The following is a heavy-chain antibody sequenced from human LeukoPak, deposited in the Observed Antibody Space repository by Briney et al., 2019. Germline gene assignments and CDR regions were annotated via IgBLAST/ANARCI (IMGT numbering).Heavy chain of an antibody. D-gene: IGHD6-13*01. CDR1: GGSISSYY. CDR3: ASQGGYIAPLAL. Sequence: PSETLSLTCTVSGGSISSYYWSWVRQPPGKGLEWIGYISYSGNTNYNPSLKSRVTISVDTPKNQFSLRLSSVTAADTAVYYCASQGGYIAPLALWGQGTLVTVSS. J-gene: IGHJ4*02. CDR2: ISYSGNT. V-gene: IGHV4-59*08.